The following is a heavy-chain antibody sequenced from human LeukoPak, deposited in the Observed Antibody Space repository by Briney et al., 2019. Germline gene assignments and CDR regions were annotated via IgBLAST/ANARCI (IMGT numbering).Heavy chain of an antibody. CDR3: ARDQLKDGSNQFRPFGF. D-gene: IGHD2-15*01. J-gene: IGHJ4*02. V-gene: IGHV3-7*01. Sequence: PGGSLRLSCAASGFPFSTYWMSWVRQAQGNGRDGLAPKKQDGSEKYYVDSVKGRFTISRDNAENSLYLQMDSLRAEDTAVYYCARDQLKDGSNQFRPFGFWGQGTLVTVSS. CDR1: GFPFSTYW. CDR2: KKQDGSEK.